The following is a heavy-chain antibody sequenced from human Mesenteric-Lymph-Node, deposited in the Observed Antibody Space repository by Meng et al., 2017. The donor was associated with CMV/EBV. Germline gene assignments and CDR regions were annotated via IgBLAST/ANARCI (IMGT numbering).Heavy chain of an antibody. D-gene: IGHD2-8*02. V-gene: IGHV4-4*02. J-gene: IGHJ4*02. CDR2: IFHGGST. Sequence: VSGGSIISSVGWSWVRQPPGKGLEWIGEIFHGGSTNYNPSLKSRISISVDKSKNQFSLKLSSVTAADTAIYYCARIVITPGGTIDSWGQGTLVTVSS. CDR3: ARIVITPGGTIDS. CDR1: GGSIISSVG.